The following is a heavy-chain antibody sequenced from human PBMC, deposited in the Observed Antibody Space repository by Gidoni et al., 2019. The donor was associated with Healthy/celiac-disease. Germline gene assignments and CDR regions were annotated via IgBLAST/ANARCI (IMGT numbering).Heavy chain of an antibody. V-gene: IGHV3-73*01. CDR2: IRSKANSYAT. J-gene: IGHJ6*02. CDR3: TRTKTLGMDV. Sequence: AQPVGLRGGLVQPGGCPRTSCCALVASFSGSAMHWVRQASGKGLEWVGRIRSKANSYATAYAASVKGRFTISRDDSKNTAYLQMNSLKTEDTAVYYCTRTKTLGMDVWGQGTTVTVSS. CDR1: VASFSGSA.